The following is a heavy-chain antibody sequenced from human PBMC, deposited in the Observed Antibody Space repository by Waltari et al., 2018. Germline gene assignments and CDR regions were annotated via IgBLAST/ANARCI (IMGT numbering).Heavy chain of an antibody. Sequence: EVQLVESGGGLVQPGGSLRLSCAASGFTFSSYWMTWVRQAPGKGRGWVGNIKQDGSEKYYVDFVKGRFTISRDNAKNSLFLQMNSLRAEDTAVYYCAREGGNYGYWGQGTLVTVSS. J-gene: IGHJ4*02. CDR2: IKQDGSEK. CDR3: AREGGNYGY. D-gene: IGHD1-26*01. V-gene: IGHV3-7*04. CDR1: GFTFSSYW.